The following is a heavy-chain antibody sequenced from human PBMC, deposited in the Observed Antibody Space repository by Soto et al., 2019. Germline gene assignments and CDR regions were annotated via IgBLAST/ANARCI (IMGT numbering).Heavy chain of an antibody. CDR1: GGSISSSSYY. Sequence: SETLSLTCTVSGGSISSSSYYWGWIRQPPGKGLEWIGSIYYSGLTYYNTSLKSRVTISVDTSKNQFSLKLSSVTAPYPALSYCARGAYIAAVRYRFDYWGQGTLVTVSS. CDR3: ARGAYIAAVRYRFDY. V-gene: IGHV4-39*07. CDR2: IYYSGLT. J-gene: IGHJ4*02. D-gene: IGHD6-13*01.